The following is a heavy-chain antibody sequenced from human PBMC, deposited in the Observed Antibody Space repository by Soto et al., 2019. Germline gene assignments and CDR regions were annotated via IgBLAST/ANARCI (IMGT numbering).Heavy chain of an antibody. D-gene: IGHD5-18*01. CDR2: IYYSGST. V-gene: IGHV4-59*01. CDR3: VRDTPGGLHY. CDR1: GGSISSYY. Sequence: PSDTLSLTCTVSGGSISSYYWSWIRQPPGKGLEWIGYIYYSGSTNYNPSLKSRVTISVDTSKNQFSLKLSSVTAADTAVYYCVRDTPGGLHYWGQGTLVTVSS. J-gene: IGHJ4*02.